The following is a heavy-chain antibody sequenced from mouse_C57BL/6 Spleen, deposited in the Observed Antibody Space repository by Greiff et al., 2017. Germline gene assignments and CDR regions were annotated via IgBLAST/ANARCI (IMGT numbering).Heavy chain of an antibody. Sequence: LQESGPELVKPGASVKISCKASGYAFSSSWMNWVKQRPGKGLEWIGRIYPGDGDTNYNGKFKGKATLTADKSSSTAYMQLSSLTSEDSAVYFCARDYYGSSYWGQGTLVTVSA. CDR1: GYAFSSSW. CDR2: IYPGDGDT. J-gene: IGHJ3*01. CDR3: ARDYYGSSY. V-gene: IGHV1-82*01. D-gene: IGHD1-1*01.